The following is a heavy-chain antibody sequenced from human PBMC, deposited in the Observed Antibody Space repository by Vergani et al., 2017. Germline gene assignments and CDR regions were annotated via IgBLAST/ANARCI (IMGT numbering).Heavy chain of an antibody. V-gene: IGHV4-34*01. CDR3: ARGPGNTMVRGRRGFDY. Sequence: QVQLQQWGAGLLKPSETLSLTCAVFGGPFSGYYWSWIRQPPGKGLEWIGEINHSGSTNYNPSLKSRVTISVDTSKNQFSLQLSSVTAADTAVYYCARGPGNTMVRGRRGFDYWGQGTLVTVSS. D-gene: IGHD3-10*01. CDR2: INHSGST. CDR1: GGPFSGYY. J-gene: IGHJ4*02.